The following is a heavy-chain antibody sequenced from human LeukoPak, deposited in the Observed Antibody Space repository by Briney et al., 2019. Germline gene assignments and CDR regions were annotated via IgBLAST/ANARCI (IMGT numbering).Heavy chain of an antibody. D-gene: IGHD1-26*01. V-gene: IGHV3-23*01. CDR2: ISGSGGST. Sequence: PGGSLRLSCAASGFTFSSYAMSWVRQAPGKGLEWVSAISGSGGSTYYADSVKGRFTISRDNSKNTLYLQMNSLRAEDTAVYYCATYYRGEWELDYWGQGTLVTVSS. CDR1: GFTFSSYA. CDR3: ATYYRGEWELDY. J-gene: IGHJ4*02.